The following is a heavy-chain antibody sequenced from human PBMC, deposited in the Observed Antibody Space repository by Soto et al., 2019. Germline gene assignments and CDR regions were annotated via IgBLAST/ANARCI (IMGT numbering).Heavy chain of an antibody. V-gene: IGHV4-30-4*01. Sequence: QVQLQESGPGLVKPSQTLSLICTVSGGFISNGDYHWSWIRQPPGKGLEWIGYTYPSGSTYYNASLRGRVTISIDAAKNQFSLKRNSVPAADTAVYYCAREGGYDSPHGCWGQGTLVTVSS. CDR3: AREGGYDSPHGC. D-gene: IGHD5-12*01. CDR1: GGFISNGDYH. J-gene: IGHJ4*02. CDR2: TYPSGST.